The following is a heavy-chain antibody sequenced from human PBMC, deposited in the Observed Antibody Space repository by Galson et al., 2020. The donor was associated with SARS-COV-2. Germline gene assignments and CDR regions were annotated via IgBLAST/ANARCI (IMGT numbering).Heavy chain of an antibody. CDR3: ARAEISMIGVLGAVDI. Sequence: SETLSLTCTISGGSISSVGYHWSWNRQHPGQGLEWIGHIYYSGSTYYNPSLKRRVTISVDTSNNQFPLKLSSVSAANTAVYYCARAEISMIGVLGAVDIWGKGTMVTVSS. CDR1: GGSISSVGYH. D-gene: IGHD3-22*01. CDR2: IYYSGST. J-gene: IGHJ3*02. V-gene: IGHV4-31*03.